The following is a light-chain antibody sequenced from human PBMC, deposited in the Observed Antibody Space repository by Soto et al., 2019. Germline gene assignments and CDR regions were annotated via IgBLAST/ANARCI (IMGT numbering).Light chain of an antibody. J-gene: IGKJ3*01. CDR1: LTVLYSSTNKNS. CDR2: WAS. V-gene: IGKV4-1*01. CDR3: QQYYNTPFT. Sequence: DIVMTQSPDAQAVSLGERATSNCKSSLTVLYSSTNKNSLAWYQQKPGQPPKLLIYWASTRESGVPDRFSGSGSGTDVTLTISSLQAEDVAIYYCQQYYNTPFTFGPGTKVGIK.